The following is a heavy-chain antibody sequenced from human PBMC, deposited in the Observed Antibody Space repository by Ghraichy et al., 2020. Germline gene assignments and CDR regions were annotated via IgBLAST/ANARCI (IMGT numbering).Heavy chain of an antibody. J-gene: IGHJ6*02. CDR3: ARGPHNYGMDV. V-gene: IGHV4-34*01. CDR2: INHSGST. Sequence: SETLSLTCAVYGGSFSGYYWSWIRQPPGKGLEWIGEINHSGSTNYNPYLKSRVTVSVDTSMNQFSLKLSSVTAADTAVYYCARGPHNYGMDVWGQGTTVTVSS. CDR1: GGSFSGYY.